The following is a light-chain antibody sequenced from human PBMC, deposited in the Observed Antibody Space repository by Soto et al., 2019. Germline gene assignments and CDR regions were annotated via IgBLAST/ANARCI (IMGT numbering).Light chain of an antibody. J-gene: IGKJ5*01. Sequence: EIVMTQSPATLSVSPGERASLPCRAIQNVNSNLAWYQQKPGQAPRLLFYGAFTRVTGIPARFSGGRSGTEFTLTISSLQSEDSGVYYCQQYNKWPAEITFGQGTRLEIK. V-gene: IGKV3-15*01. CDR3: QQYNKWPAEIT. CDR1: QNVNSN. CDR2: GAF.